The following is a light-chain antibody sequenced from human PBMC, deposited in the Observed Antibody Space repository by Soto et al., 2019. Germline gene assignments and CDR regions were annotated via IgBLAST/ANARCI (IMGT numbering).Light chain of an antibody. J-gene: IGKJ1*01. CDR2: AAS. CDR1: QSISSY. CDR3: QQSYSTPVT. Sequence: IPMTQSPSSLSASVGDRVTITCRASQSISSYLNWYQQKPGKAPKLLIYAASSLQSGVPSRFSGSGSGTDFTLTISSLQPEDFATYYCQQSYSTPVTFGQGTKVDIK. V-gene: IGKV1-39*01.